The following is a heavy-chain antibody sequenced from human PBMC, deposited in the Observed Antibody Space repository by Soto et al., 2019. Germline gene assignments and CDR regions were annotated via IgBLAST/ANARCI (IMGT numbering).Heavy chain of an antibody. Sequence: GASVKVSCKAAGGTFSSYAISWVRQAPGQGLEWMGWIIVSNGNTNYAQKFQGRVTMTADTSTSTAYMELRRLRSDDTAVYYCARDYINNWYGDYFDYWGQGTLVTVSS. CDR3: ARDYINNWYGDYFDY. D-gene: IGHD6-13*01. J-gene: IGHJ4*02. V-gene: IGHV1-18*01. CDR1: GGTFSSYA. CDR2: IIVSNGNT.